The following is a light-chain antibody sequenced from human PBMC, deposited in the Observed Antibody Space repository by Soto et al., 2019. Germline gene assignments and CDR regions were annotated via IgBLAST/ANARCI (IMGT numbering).Light chain of an antibody. CDR3: QEYNYWHPIT. J-gene: IGKJ4*01. CDR1: QSVNSN. V-gene: IGKV3-15*01. CDR2: GAS. Sequence: EIVMTQSPASLSVSPGERATLSCRASQSVNSNLAWYQQKPGQAPRLLIYGASTRATGIPGRFRGSGSGTEFTLTITSLQSEDFAVYFCQEYNYWHPITFGGGTKVDIK.